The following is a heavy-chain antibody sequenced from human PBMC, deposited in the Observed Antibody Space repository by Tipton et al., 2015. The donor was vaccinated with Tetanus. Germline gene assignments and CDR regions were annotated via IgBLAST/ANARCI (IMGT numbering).Heavy chain of an antibody. CDR3: ASGDSSSWYGNWYFDL. D-gene: IGHD6-13*01. Sequence: MQLVQSGAEVKKPGESLKISCKGSGYSFTSYWIGWVRQMPGIGLEWMGIIYPGDSDTRYSPPFQGQVTISDDRSISTAYLQWSSLKASDPAMYYCASGDSSSWYGNWYFDLWGRGPLVTVSS. CDR1: GYSFTSYW. CDR2: IYPGDSDT. J-gene: IGHJ2*01. V-gene: IGHV5-51*01.